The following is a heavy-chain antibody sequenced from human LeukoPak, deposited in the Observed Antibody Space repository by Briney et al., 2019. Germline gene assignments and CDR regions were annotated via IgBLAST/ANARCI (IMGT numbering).Heavy chain of an antibody. J-gene: IGHJ6*02. D-gene: IGHD3-10*01. Sequence: GGSLRLSCAASGFTFSNYAMSWVRQAPGKGLEWVSAISGSGGSTYYADSVKGRFTISRDNSKNTLYLQMNSLRAEDTAVYYCAKDRYGSGSYRYYGMDVWGQGTTVTVSS. CDR2: ISGSGGST. V-gene: IGHV3-23*01. CDR3: AKDRYGSGSYRYYGMDV. CDR1: GFTFSNYA.